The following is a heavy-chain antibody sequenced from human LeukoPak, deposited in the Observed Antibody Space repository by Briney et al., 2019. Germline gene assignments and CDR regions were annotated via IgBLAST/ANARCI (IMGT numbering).Heavy chain of an antibody. CDR3: ARDGYDDYGDYESY. CDR1: GFTFSSYE. Sequence: GGSLRLSCAASGFTFSSYEMNWVRQAPGKGLEGVSYISSSGSTIYYADSVKGGFTISRDNAKNSLYLQMNSLRAEDTAVYYCARDGYDDYGDYESYWGQGTLVTVSS. J-gene: IGHJ4*02. CDR2: ISSSGSTI. V-gene: IGHV3-48*03. D-gene: IGHD4-17*01.